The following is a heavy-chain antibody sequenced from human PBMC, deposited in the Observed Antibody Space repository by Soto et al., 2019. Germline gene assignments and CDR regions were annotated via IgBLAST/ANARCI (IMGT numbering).Heavy chain of an antibody. CDR3: TTDIVWYSYGFFPEEDDY. Sequence: GGSLRLSCAASGFTFSNAWMSWVRQAPGKGLEWVGRIKSKTDGGTTDYAAPVKGRFTISRDDSKNTLYLQMNSLKTEDTAMYYCTTDIVWYSYGFFPEEDDYWGQGTLVTVSS. D-gene: IGHD5-18*01. CDR1: GFTFSNAW. CDR2: IKSKTDGGTT. J-gene: IGHJ4*02. V-gene: IGHV3-15*01.